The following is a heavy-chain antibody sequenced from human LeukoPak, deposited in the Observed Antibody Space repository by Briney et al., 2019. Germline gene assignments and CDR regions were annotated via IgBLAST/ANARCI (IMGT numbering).Heavy chain of an antibody. CDR2: INPNSGGT. Sequence: ASVKVSCKASGYTFTGYYMHWVRQAPGQGLEWMGWINPNSGGTNYAQKFQGRVTMTRDTSISTAYMELSRLRSDDTAVYYCARAISLRYSSSWYPDYWGQGTLVTVSS. D-gene: IGHD6-13*01. CDR1: GYTFTGYY. CDR3: ARAISLRYSSSWYPDY. V-gene: IGHV1-2*02. J-gene: IGHJ4*02.